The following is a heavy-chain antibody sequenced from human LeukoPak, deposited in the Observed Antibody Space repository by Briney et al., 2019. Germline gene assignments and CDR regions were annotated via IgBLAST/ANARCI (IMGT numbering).Heavy chain of an antibody. D-gene: IGHD3-3*01. J-gene: IGHJ6*03. Sequence: TSETLSLTCTVSGYSIKSGHYWSWIRQPPGKRLEWIGSIHSSATAYYNPTLKSRVTISVDASKNQFSLKLSSVTAADTAVYYCARDRPYYDFWSGFMDVWGKGTTVTVSS. V-gene: IGHV4-38-2*02. CDR2: IHSSATA. CDR3: ARDRPYYDFWSGFMDV. CDR1: GYSIKSGHY.